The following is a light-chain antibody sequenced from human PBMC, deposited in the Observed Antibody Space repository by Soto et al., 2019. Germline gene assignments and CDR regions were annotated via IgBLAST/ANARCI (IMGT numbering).Light chain of an antibody. V-gene: IGKV1-33*01. J-gene: IGKJ4*01. CDR2: DAS. CDR1: QDISNY. Sequence: DIQMTQSPSSLSASVGDRVTITCQASQDISNYLNWYQQKPGKAPKLLIFDASHLETGVPSRFSGSGSGTDFTFTISSLQPEDIATYYYQQYDNLRTFGGGTKVEIK. CDR3: QQYDNLRT.